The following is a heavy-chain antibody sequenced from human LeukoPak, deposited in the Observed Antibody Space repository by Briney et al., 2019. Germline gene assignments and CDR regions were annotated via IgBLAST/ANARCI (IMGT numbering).Heavy chain of an antibody. V-gene: IGHV1-69*04. CDR3: ASIMRGAIEYFQH. CDR1: GGTFSSYA. J-gene: IGHJ1*01. D-gene: IGHD3-16*01. CDR2: IIPILGIA. Sequence: ASVKVSCKASGGTFSSYAISWVRQAPGQGLEWMGRIIPILGIANYAQKFQGRVTITADKSTSTAYMELSSLRSEDTAVYYCASIMRGAIEYFQHWGQGTLVTVSS.